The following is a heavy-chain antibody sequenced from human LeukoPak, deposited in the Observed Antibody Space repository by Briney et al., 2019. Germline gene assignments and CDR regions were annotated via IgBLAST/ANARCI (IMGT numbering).Heavy chain of an antibody. CDR2: IYYSGST. CDR1: GGSISSYY. J-gene: IGHJ4*02. D-gene: IGHD6-13*01. V-gene: IGHV4-59*12. CDR3: ARVASYRSLDY. Sequence: SETLSLTCTVSGGSISSYYWSWIRQPPGKGLEWIGYIYYSGSTNYNPSLKSRVTISVDTSKNQFSLKLSSVTAADTAVYYCARVASYRSLDYWGQGTLVTVSS.